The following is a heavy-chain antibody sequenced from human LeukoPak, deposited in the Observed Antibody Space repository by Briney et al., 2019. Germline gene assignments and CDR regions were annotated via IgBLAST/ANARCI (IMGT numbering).Heavy chain of an antibody. CDR1: GGSISSSSYY. CDR2: IYYSGST. Sequence: PSETLSLTCTASGGSISSSSYYWGWIRQPPGKGLEWIGSIYYSGSTYYNPSLKSRVTISVDTSKKQFSLKLTSVTAADTAVYYCARYDSSGFYQYYFDYWGLGTLVTVSS. CDR3: ARYDSSGFYQYYFDY. J-gene: IGHJ4*02. V-gene: IGHV4-39*07. D-gene: IGHD3-22*01.